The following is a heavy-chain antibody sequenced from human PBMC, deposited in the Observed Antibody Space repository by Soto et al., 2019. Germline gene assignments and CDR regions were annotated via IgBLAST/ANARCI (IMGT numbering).Heavy chain of an antibody. D-gene: IGHD6-13*01. CDR3: ARTAGGRVRGALDI. V-gene: IGHV3-30-3*01. CDR1: GFTFSSYG. Sequence: QVHLEESGGGVVQPGTSLRLSCVASGFTFSSYGMHWVRQAPGKGLEWVAVIQNTENQKYYAYSAKGRLTISRDNSQNTLFHQMASMLSEDPAIYDCARTAGGRVRGALDIWGQGTMVTVS. J-gene: IGHJ3*02. CDR2: IQNTENQK.